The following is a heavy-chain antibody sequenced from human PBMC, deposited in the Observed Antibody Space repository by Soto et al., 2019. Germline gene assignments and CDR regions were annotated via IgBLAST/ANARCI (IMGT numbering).Heavy chain of an antibody. D-gene: IGHD3-10*01. V-gene: IGHV4-59*01. J-gene: IGHJ4*02. CDR2: IYYSGGT. Sequence: SETLSLACTVSGGSISGYFWSWIRQPPGKGLEWIGYIYYSGGTNYNPSLKSRVTISVDTSKNQFSLKLNSVTTADTAVYYCARGGSGSFDYWGQGTLVTVSS. CDR1: GGSISGYF. CDR3: ARGGSGSFDY.